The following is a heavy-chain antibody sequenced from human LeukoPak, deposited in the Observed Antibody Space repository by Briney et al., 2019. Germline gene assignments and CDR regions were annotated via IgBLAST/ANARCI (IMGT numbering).Heavy chain of an antibody. CDR1: GFTFSSYG. CDR3: AGSEGSSWNEIGY. CDR2: IWYDGSNK. D-gene: IGHD6-13*01. V-gene: IGHV3-33*01. J-gene: IGHJ4*02. Sequence: GRSLRLSCAASGFTFSSYGMHWVRQAPGKGLEWVAVIWYDGSNKYYADSVKGRFTISRDNSKNTLYLQMNSLRAEDTAVYYCAGSEGSSWNEIGYWGQGTLVTVSS.